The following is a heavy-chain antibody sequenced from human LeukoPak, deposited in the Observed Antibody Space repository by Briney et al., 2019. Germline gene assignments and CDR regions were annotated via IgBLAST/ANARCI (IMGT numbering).Heavy chain of an antibody. CDR3: VRARWVRGYSGHEKDFDY. Sequence: SVKVSCKASGYTFTSYYMHWVRQAPGQGLECMGGINPIFGTSNYAQKFQGRVTITADESMSTAYMDLSSLSSEDTAVYYCVRARWVRGYSGHEKDFDYWGQGTLVTVSS. CDR2: INPIFGTS. J-gene: IGHJ4*02. D-gene: IGHD5-12*01. V-gene: IGHV1-69*13. CDR1: GYTFTSYY.